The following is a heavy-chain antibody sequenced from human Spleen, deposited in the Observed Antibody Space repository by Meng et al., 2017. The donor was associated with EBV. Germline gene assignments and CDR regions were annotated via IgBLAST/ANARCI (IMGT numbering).Heavy chain of an antibody. V-gene: IGHV4-61*01. CDR1: GGSVSSGSHY. Sequence: QVQLQESSPGLVKPSGALSLTCAVPGGSVSSGSHYWSWIRQPPGKGLEWIGYIYSTGNTNYNPSLKSRVTISVDTSKNQFSLKLNSVTAADTAVYYCASLIVDATGRDYWGQGTLVTVSS. D-gene: IGHD1-26*01. CDR3: ASLIVDATGRDY. CDR2: IYSTGNT. J-gene: IGHJ4*02.